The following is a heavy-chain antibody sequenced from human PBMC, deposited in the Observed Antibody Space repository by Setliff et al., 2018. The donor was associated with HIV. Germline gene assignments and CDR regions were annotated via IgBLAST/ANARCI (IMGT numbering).Heavy chain of an antibody. CDR2: IYYSGNT. Sequence: SETLSLTCAVSGYSISSGYYWGWIRQPPGKGLEWLAIIYYSGNTYYNPSLKSRVTISVDASRNQFSLKLGSVTAADTAVYYCAREPDSIPYDYWGQGTLVTVSS. CDR1: GYSISSGYY. CDR3: AREPDSIPYDY. V-gene: IGHV4-38-2*02. D-gene: IGHD4-4*01. J-gene: IGHJ4*02.